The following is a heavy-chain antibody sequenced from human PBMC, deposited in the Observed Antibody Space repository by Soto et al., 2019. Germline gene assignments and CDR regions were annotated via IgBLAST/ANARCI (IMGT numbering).Heavy chain of an antibody. J-gene: IGHJ4*02. Sequence: QVQLVQSGADVKKPGASVKVSCKASGYTFTNYGISWVRQAPGQGLEWMGWISAYNGNTNYAQKLQGRLTMTTDTSTSTAYMELRSLRSDDTAVYYCSSDYYDFGSGYHVRPPIDFWGQGTLGTVSS. D-gene: IGHD3-3*01. V-gene: IGHV1-18*01. CDR2: ISAYNGNT. CDR1: GYTFTNYG. CDR3: SSDYYDFGSGYHVRPPIDF.